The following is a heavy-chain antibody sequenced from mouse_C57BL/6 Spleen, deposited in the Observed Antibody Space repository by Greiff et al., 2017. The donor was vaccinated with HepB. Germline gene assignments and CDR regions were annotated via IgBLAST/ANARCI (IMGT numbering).Heavy chain of an antibody. D-gene: IGHD2-12*01. J-gene: IGHJ4*01. Sequence: EVKLVESGGGLVQPGGSMKLSCVASGFTFSNYWMNWVRQSPEKGLEWVAQIRLKSDNYATHYAESVKGRFTISRDDSKSSVYLQMNNLRAEDTGIYYCTCSIYSYAMDYWGQGTSVTVSS. CDR2: IRLKSDNYAT. CDR1: GFTFSNYW. V-gene: IGHV6-3*01. CDR3: TCSIYSYAMDY.